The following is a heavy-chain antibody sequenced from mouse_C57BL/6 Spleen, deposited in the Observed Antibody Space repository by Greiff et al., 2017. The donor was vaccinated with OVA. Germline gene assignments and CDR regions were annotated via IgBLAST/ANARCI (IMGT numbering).Heavy chain of an antibody. V-gene: IGHV5-17*01. CDR3: ARANYGKDAMDY. CDR2: ISSGSSTI. Sequence: EVKLMESGGGLVKPGGSLKLSCAASGFTFSDYGMHWVRQAPEKGLEWVAYISSGSSTIYYADTVKGRFTISRDNAKNTLFLQMTSLRSEDTAMYYCARANYGKDAMDYWGQGTSVTVSS. D-gene: IGHD1-1*01. CDR1: GFTFSDYG. J-gene: IGHJ4*01.